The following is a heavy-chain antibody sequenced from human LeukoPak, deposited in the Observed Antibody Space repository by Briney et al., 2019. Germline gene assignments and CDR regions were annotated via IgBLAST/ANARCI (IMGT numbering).Heavy chain of an antibody. CDR1: GGSFSGYY. D-gene: IGHD6-19*01. CDR3: ATGSYGPFDY. Sequence: SETLSLTCAVYGGSFSGYYWSWIRQPPGKGLEWIGEINHSGSTNYNPSLKSRVTISVDTSKNQFSLKLSSVTAADPAVYYCATGSYGPFDYWGQGTLVTVSS. CDR2: INHSGST. J-gene: IGHJ4*02. V-gene: IGHV4-34*01.